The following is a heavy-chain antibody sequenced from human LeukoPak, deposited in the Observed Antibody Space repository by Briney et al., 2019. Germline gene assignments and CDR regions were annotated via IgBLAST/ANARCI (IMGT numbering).Heavy chain of an antibody. D-gene: IGHD3-22*01. J-gene: IGHJ4*02. Sequence: GGSLRLSCAASGFTFSSYSFNWVRRAPGKGLEWVSYISNRSVSIYYADSVKGRFTISRDNAKNSLYLQMNSLRAQDTAVYYCARATYYYDFSGYYLWDFWGQGTLVSVSS. CDR2: ISNRSVSI. CDR3: ARATYYYDFSGYYLWDF. CDR1: GFTFSSYS. V-gene: IGHV3-48*01.